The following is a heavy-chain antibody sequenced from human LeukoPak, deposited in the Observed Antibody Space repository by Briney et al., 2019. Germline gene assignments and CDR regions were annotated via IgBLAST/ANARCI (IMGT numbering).Heavy chain of an antibody. V-gene: IGHV3-30*02. J-gene: IGHJ5*02. Sequence: PGGSLRLSCVSSRFTFRNNELHEVRQAPGKGLEWVAFIQYEGIDKTYADSVKGRFTVSRDNSKNGLYLQMSSLRPEDTALYYFTRPSDRPNYDVRSWGQGTLVTVSS. CDR1: RFTFRNNE. D-gene: IGHD6-6*01. CDR2: IQYEGIDK. CDR3: TRPSDRPNYDVRS.